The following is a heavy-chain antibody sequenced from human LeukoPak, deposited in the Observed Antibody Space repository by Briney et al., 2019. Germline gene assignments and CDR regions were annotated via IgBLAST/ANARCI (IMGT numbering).Heavy chain of an antibody. CDR1: GGSISSSSYY. D-gene: IGHD3-22*01. CDR3: ARITYYYDSPPD. Sequence: SETLSLTCTVSGGSISSSSYYWGWIRQPPGKGLEWIGSIYYSGSTYYNTALKSRDTMSVDTSNNQFSLKLSSVTAADTAVYYCARITYYYDSPPDWGQGTLVTVSS. CDR2: IYYSGST. V-gene: IGHV4-39*01. J-gene: IGHJ4*02.